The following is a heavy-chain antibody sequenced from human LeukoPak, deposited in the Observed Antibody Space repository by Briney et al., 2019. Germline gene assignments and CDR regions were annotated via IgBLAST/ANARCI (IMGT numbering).Heavy chain of an antibody. J-gene: IGHJ4*02. CDR3: ARVGLRWYSSSFGPRYYFDY. V-gene: IGHV4-30-2*01. D-gene: IGHD6-6*01. CDR2: IYHSGST. CDR1: GGSVSSGGYS. Sequence: PSETLSLTCAVSGGSVSSGGYSWSWIRQPPGKGLEWIGYIYHSGSTYYNPSRKSRVTISVDTSKNQFSLKLSSVTAADTAVYYCARVGLRWYSSSFGPRYYFDYWGQGTLVTVSS.